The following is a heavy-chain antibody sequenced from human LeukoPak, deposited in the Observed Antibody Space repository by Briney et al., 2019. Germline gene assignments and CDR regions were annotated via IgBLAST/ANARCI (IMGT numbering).Heavy chain of an antibody. CDR2: INSDGSTT. J-gene: IGHJ4*02. Sequence: GGSLRLSCAASGFTFSSYWMHWVRQVPGKGLVWVSRINSDGSTTSYADSVRGRFTISRDNAKNTLFLQMNSLRAEDTAVYYCVRWFGATRPYWGQGTLVTVSS. CDR1: GFTFSSYW. V-gene: IGHV3-74*01. D-gene: IGHD1-26*01. CDR3: VRWFGATRPY.